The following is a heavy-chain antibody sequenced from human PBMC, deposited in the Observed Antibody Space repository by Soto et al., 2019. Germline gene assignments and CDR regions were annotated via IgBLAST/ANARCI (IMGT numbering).Heavy chain of an antibody. J-gene: IGHJ6*02. V-gene: IGHV3-30*18. CDR3: AKEVEDSSSVVWYYGMDV. D-gene: IGHD6-13*01. CDR2: ISYDGSNK. CDR1: GFTFSSYG. Sequence: PGGSLRLSCAASGFTFSSYGMHWVRQAPGKGLEWVAVISYDGSNKYYADSVKGRFTISRDNSKDTLYLQMNSLRAEDTAVYYCAKEVEDSSSVVWYYGMDVWGQGTTVTVSS.